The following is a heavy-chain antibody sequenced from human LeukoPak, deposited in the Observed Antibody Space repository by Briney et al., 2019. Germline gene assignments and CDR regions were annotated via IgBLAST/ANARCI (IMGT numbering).Heavy chain of an antibody. V-gene: IGHV4-59*01. Sequence: SETLSPTCTVSGGSISSYYWSWIRQPPGKGLEWIGYIYYSGSTNYNPSLKSRVTISVDTSKNQFSLKLSSVTAADTAVYYCARDGGFTIWGQGTMVTVSS. D-gene: IGHD3-16*01. CDR2: IYYSGST. CDR1: GGSISSYY. CDR3: ARDGGFTI. J-gene: IGHJ3*02.